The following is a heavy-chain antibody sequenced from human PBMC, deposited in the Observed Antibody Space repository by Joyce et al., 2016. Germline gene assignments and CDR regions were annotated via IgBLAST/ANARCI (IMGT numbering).Heavy chain of an antibody. D-gene: IGHD2-2*02. Sequence: QVQLVESGGGVVQPGRSLILSCAASGFTFSTYAMHWVRQAPGKGLEWGEVISYDVNSKYFADAVKGRVTMSRDNSKNTIYLQLNSLRSEDTAVYCCAKEKDCSNTNCYNSFDIWGQGTMVTVSS. J-gene: IGHJ3*02. CDR2: ISYDVNSK. CDR3: AKEKDCSNTNCYNSFDI. CDR1: GFTFSTYA. V-gene: IGHV3-30*01.